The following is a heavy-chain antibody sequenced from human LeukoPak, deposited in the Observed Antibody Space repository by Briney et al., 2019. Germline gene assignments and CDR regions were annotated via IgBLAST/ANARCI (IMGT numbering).Heavy chain of an antibody. J-gene: IGHJ6*03. D-gene: IGHD3-10*01. V-gene: IGHV3-30*01. CDR1: GFTFSSYA. CDR2: ISYDGSNK. CDR3: AREEITIVRGVSLYYYYMDV. Sequence: GGSLRLSCAASGFTFSSYAMHWVRQAPGKGLEWVAVISYDGSNKYYADSVKGRFTISRDNSKNKHYLQIISLRAEDTAVYYCAREEITIVRGVSLYYYYMDVWVKGTTVTVSS.